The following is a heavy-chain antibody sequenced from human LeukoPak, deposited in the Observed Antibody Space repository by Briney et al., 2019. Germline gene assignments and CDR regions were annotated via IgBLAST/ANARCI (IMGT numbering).Heavy chain of an antibody. CDR3: ARDNDSSALGFDY. CDR1: GGSISSSSYY. V-gene: IGHV4-39*07. D-gene: IGHD3-22*01. Sequence: SETLSLTCTVSGGSISSSSYYWGWIRQPPGKGLEWIGSIYYSGSTYYNPSLKSRVTISVDTSKNQFSLQLSSVTAADTAVYYCARDNDSSALGFDYWGQGTLVTVSS. CDR2: IYYSGST. J-gene: IGHJ4*02.